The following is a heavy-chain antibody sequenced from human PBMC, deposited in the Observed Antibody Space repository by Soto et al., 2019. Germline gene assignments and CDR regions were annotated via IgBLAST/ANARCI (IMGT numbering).Heavy chain of an antibody. CDR3: AIYSSSRNFDY. V-gene: IGHV1-69*13. J-gene: IGHJ4*02. CDR1: GGTFSSYA. CDR2: IIPIFGTA. Sequence: GASVKVSCKASGGTFSSYAISWVRQAPGQGLEWMGGIIPIFGTANYAQKFQGRVTITADESTSTAYMELSSLRSEDTAVYYRAIYSSSRNFDYWGQGTLVTVSS. D-gene: IGHD6-13*01.